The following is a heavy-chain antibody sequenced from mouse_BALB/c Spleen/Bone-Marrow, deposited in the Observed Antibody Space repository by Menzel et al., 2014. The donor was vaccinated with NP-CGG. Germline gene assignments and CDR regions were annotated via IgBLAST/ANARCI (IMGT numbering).Heavy chain of an antibody. CDR1: GFSLTSHG. Sequence: QVQLKESGPGLGAPSQSLSIPCTVSGFSLTSHGVHWVRQSPGKGLEWLGIIWAGGSTNHPLALLSRLSISKDNSKSQVFLKMNSLQTDDTAIYYCARYLNYDGAMDYWGQGTPGTGSS. CDR3: ARYLNYDGAMDY. CDR2: IWAGGST. J-gene: IGHJ4*01. V-gene: IGHV2-9*02. D-gene: IGHD2-4*01.